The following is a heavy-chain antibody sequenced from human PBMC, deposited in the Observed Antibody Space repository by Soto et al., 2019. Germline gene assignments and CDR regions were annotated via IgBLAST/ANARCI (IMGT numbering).Heavy chain of an antibody. CDR2: INAGNGNT. V-gene: IGHV1-3*05. CDR1: GYTFTSYA. D-gene: IGHD3-10*01. J-gene: IGHJ4*02. CDR3: ARSPGGPMTPGDY. Sequence: QVQLVQSGAEEKKPGASVKVSCKASGYTFTSYAMHWVRQAPGHRLEWMGWINAGNGNTKYSQKFQGRVTITRDTSASTAYMELSSLRSEDTAVYYCARSPGGPMTPGDYWGQGTLVTVSS.